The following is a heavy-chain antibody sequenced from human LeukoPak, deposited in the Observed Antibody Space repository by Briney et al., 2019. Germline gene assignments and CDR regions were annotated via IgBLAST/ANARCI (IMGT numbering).Heavy chain of an antibody. D-gene: IGHD2-2*01. Sequence: GSSVKVSCKASGGTFSSYAISWVRQAPGQGPEWMGWINPNSGGTNYAQKFQGRVTMTRDTSISTAYMELSRLRSDDTAVYYCASGCSSTSCYPGGIYYYGMDVWGQGTTVTVSS. CDR1: GGTFSSYA. V-gene: IGHV1-2*02. CDR3: ASGCSSTSCYPGGIYYYGMDV. CDR2: INPNSGGT. J-gene: IGHJ6*02.